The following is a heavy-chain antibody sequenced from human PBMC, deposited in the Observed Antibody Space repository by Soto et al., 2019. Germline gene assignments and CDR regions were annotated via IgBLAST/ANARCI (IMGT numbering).Heavy chain of an antibody. D-gene: IGHD6-19*01. CDR3: ARDRSGPFDY. CDR1: GFTFSSYA. Sequence: GGSLRLSCAASGFTFSSYAMHWVRQAPGKGLEWVAVISYDGSNKYYADSVKGRFTIPRDNSKNTLYLQMNSLRAEDTAVYYCARDRSGPFDYWGQGTLVTVSS. CDR2: ISYDGSNK. J-gene: IGHJ4*02. V-gene: IGHV3-30-3*01.